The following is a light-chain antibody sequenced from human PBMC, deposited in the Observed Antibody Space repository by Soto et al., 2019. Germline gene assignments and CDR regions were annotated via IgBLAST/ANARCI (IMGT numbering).Light chain of an antibody. CDR1: QHINNW. Sequence: DIQMTQSPSTLSASVGDRVTITCRTSQHINNWLAWYQQRPGKAPKLLIYDASTLRGGVPSRFSGSGSGTEFTLTISSLQPDDSATYYCQQYDSFSGTFGQGTKVEIK. CDR3: QQYDSFSGT. V-gene: IGKV1-5*01. CDR2: DAS. J-gene: IGKJ1*01.